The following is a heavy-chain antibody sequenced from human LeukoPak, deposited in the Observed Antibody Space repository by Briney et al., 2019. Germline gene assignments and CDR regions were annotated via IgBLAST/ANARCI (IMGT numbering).Heavy chain of an antibody. Sequence: GGSLRLSCAASGFTFSSYSMNWVRQAPGKGLEWVSYISSSSSTIYYADSVKGRFTISRDNSKNTLYLQMNSLRAGDTAVYYCAKESSSWPPGDYWGQGTLVTVSS. J-gene: IGHJ4*02. V-gene: IGHV3-48*01. CDR3: AKESSSWPPGDY. CDR2: ISSSSSTI. CDR1: GFTFSSYS. D-gene: IGHD6-13*01.